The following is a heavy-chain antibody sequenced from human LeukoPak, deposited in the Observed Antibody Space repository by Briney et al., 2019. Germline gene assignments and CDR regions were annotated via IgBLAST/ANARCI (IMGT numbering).Heavy chain of an antibody. D-gene: IGHD3-16*01. J-gene: IGHJ4*02. CDR3: ARDVGGVFDY. V-gene: IGHV3-53*01. CDR2: IYTGGDT. CDR1: GFSVSNKY. Sequence: GGSLRLSCAASGFSVSNKYMSWVRQAPGKGLEWVSVIYTGGDTYYADSVKGRFTISRDNSKNTLHLQMNSLRAEDTAVYYCARDVGGVFDYWGQGTLVTVSS.